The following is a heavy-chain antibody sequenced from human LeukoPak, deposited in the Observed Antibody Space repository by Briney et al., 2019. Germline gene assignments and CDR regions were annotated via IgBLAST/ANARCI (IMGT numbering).Heavy chain of an antibody. V-gene: IGHV1-18*01. Sequence: ASVKVSCKASGYTFTSYGISWVRQAPGQGLEWMGWISAYNGDTNYAQNLQGRVTMTTDTSTSTAYMELRSLRSDDTAVYYCARMPTWYYDFWSGYLDYWGQGTLVTVSS. D-gene: IGHD3-3*01. CDR1: GYTFTSYG. CDR2: ISAYNGDT. CDR3: ARMPTWYYDFWSGYLDY. J-gene: IGHJ4*02.